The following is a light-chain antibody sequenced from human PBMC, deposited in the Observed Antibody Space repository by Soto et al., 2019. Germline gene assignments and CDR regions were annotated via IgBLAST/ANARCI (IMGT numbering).Light chain of an antibody. CDR1: SSDVGGYNY. CDR2: DVT. Sequence: QSALTQPASVSGSPGQSITISCTGTSSDVGGYNYVSWYQQHPGKAPKLMIYDVTNRPSGVSNRFSGSKSGNTASLTISGLQIEDEPDYYCSSYTSSSTPLVFGGGTKLTVL. CDR3: SSYTSSSTPLV. J-gene: IGLJ2*01. V-gene: IGLV2-14*01.